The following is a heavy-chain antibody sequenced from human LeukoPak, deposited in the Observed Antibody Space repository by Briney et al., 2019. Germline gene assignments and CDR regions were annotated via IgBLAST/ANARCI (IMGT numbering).Heavy chain of an antibody. CDR2: INHSGTT. Sequence: SETLSLTCAVYGGSFSGYYWSWIRQFPGKGLEWIGEINHSGTTNYNPSLKSRVTISVDTSKNQFSLKLSSVTAADTAVYYCVLYYYDSSGHFDGFDYWGQGTLVTVSS. CDR1: GGSFSGYY. CDR3: VLYYYDSSGHFDGFDY. V-gene: IGHV4-34*01. J-gene: IGHJ4*02. D-gene: IGHD3-22*01.